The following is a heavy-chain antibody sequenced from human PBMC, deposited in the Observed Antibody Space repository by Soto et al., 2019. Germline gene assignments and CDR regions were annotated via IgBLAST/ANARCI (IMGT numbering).Heavy chain of an antibody. CDR2: ISYDGSNK. D-gene: IGHD4-17*01. V-gene: IGHV3-30*18. CDR1: GFTFSSYG. CDR3: AKVKGXYGXXXXXXXTXXFDY. J-gene: IGHJ4*02. Sequence: QVQLVESGGGVVQPGRSLRLSCAASGFTFSSYGMHWVRQAPGKGLEWVAVISYDGSNKYYADSVKGRFTISRDNSKNXRXRXTTPSRADEPAVYSCAKVKGXYGXXXXXXXTXXFDYWGPRPLVAVSS.